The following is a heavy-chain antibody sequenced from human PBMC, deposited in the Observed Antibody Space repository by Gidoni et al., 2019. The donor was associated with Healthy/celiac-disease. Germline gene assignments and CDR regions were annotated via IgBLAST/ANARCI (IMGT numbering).Heavy chain of an antibody. J-gene: IGHJ6*02. D-gene: IGHD3-22*01. V-gene: IGHV1-69*02. CDR1: GGTFSSYT. CDR2: IIPILGIA. Sequence: QVQLVQSGAEVKKPGSSVKVSCKASGGTFSSYTISWVRQAPGQGLEWMGRIIPILGIANYAQKFQGRVTITADKSTSTAYMELSSLRSEDTAVYYCARAAVYDSSGYYYGLDGMDVWGQGTTVTVSS. CDR3: ARAAVYDSSGYYYGLDGMDV.